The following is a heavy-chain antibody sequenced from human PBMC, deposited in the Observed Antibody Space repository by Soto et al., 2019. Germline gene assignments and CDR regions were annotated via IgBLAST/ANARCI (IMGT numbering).Heavy chain of an antibody. D-gene: IGHD2-2*01. V-gene: IGHV3-66*01. J-gene: IGHJ4*02. CDR1: GFTVSSNY. Sequence: PGGSLRLSCAASGFTVSSNYMSWVRQAPGKGLEWVSVIYSGGSTYYADSVKGRFTISRDNSKNTLYLQMNSLRAEDTAVYYCASSVVPAAMPAFDYWGQGTLVTVSS. CDR3: ASSVVPAAMPAFDY. CDR2: IYSGGST.